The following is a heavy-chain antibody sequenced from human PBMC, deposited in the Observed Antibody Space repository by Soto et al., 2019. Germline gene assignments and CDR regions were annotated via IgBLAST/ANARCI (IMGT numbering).Heavy chain of an antibody. CDR2: IYYSGST. D-gene: IGHD3-22*01. Sequence: TQSLTCTVSGGSIGSGGYYWSWIRQHPGKGLEWIGYIYYSGSTYYNPSLKSRVTISVDTSKNQFSLKLSSVTAADTAVYYCARGSYYYDSSGYYRLNYYYYGMDVWGQGTTVTVSS. CDR3: ARGSYYYDSSGYYRLNYYYYGMDV. J-gene: IGHJ6*02. V-gene: IGHV4-31*03. CDR1: GGSIGSGGYY.